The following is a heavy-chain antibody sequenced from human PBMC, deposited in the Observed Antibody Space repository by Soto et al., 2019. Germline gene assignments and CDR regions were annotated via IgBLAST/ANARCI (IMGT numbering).Heavy chain of an antibody. CDR1: GFTFSSYG. V-gene: IGHV3-33*01. Sequence: QVQLVESGGGVVQPGRSLRLSCAASGFTFSSYGMHWVRQAPGKGLEWVAVIWYDGSNKYYADSVKGRFTISRDNSKNTLYLQMNSLRAEDTAVYYCAREDSSSWYSSSYYYYYGMDVWGQGTTVTVSS. CDR2: IWYDGSNK. D-gene: IGHD6-13*01. J-gene: IGHJ6*02. CDR3: AREDSSSWYSSSYYYYYGMDV.